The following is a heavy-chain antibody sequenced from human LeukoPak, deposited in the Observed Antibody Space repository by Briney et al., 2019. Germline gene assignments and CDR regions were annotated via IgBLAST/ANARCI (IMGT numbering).Heavy chain of an antibody. D-gene: IGHD2-21*02. CDR1: GGSITSYY. J-gene: IGHJ3*02. V-gene: IGHV4-4*07. Sequence: SETLSLTRTVSGGSITSYYWGWIRQPAGKGLDWIGRTHSSGSTRYNPSLTSRVTMSVDPSRNQFSLNLISLTVADTAMYYCARGRDGDPDNDAFDIWGHGTMVTVSS. CDR3: ARGRDGDPDNDAFDI. CDR2: THSSGST.